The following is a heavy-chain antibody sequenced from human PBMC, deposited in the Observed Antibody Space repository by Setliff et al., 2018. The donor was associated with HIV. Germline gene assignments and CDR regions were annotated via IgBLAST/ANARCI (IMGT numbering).Heavy chain of an antibody. D-gene: IGHD2-21*02. CDR3: VRWYYCVSGACYRADY. V-gene: IGHV4-34*01. Sequence: SETLSLTCSVYGTSFSDHYWSWVRQTPGKGLEWIGEMNQSGTTNYNPSLKSRVTMSIDTSERQFSLKLTSVTAADTAVYYCVRWYYCVSGACYRADYWGQRTMVTVS. CDR2: MNQSGTT. CDR1: GTSFSDHY. J-gene: IGHJ4*02.